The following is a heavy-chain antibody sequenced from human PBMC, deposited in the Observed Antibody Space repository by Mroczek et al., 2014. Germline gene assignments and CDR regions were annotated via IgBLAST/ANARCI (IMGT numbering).Heavy chain of an antibody. Sequence: ESGGGLVQPGGSLRLSCAASGFTFSSYAMSWVRQAPGKGLEWVSAISGSGGSTYYADSVKGRFTISRDNSKNTLYLQMNSLRAEDTAVYYCAKVGGLTVTTQSHPGDAFDIWGQGTMVTVSS. D-gene: IGHD4-17*01. J-gene: IGHJ3*02. CDR3: AKVGGLTVTTQSHPGDAFDI. V-gene: IGHV3-23*01. CDR1: GFTFSSYA. CDR2: ISGSGGST.